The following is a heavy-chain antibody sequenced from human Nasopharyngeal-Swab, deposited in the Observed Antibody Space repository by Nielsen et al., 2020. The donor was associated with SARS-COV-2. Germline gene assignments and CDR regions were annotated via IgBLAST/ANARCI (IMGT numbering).Heavy chain of an antibody. CDR3: AKPYSGSYFDAFDI. CDR2: TSSDTTYI. CDR1: RFTFSSYS. V-gene: IGHV3-21*01. Sequence: GGSLRLSCVASRFTFSSYSMNWVRQARGTGLEWVSSTSSDTTYIYYADSVKGRFTISRDNAKSSLYLQMNSLRAEDTAVYYCAKPYSGSYFDAFDIWGQGTMVTVSS. J-gene: IGHJ3*02. D-gene: IGHD1-26*01.